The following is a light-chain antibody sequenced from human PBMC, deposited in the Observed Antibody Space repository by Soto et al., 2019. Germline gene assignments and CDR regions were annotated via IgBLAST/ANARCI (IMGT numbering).Light chain of an antibody. V-gene: IGKV3-20*01. CDR3: QQYGSSPRT. J-gene: IGKJ1*01. Sequence: EIVMTQSPATLSVSPGERATLSCRASQSVSSNLAWYQQKPGEAPRLLIYAASSRATGIPDRFSGSGSGTAFTLTISRLEPEDFAVYYCQQYGSSPRTLGQGTKVDIK. CDR1: QSVSSN. CDR2: AAS.